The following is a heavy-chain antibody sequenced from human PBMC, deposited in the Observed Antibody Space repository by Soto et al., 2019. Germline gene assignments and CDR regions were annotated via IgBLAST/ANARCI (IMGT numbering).Heavy chain of an antibody. J-gene: IGHJ1*01. CDR2: INHSGST. CDR1: GGSFSGYY. CDR3: ASGSDGSGYGPEYFQH. D-gene: IGHD3-22*01. Sequence: PSETLSLTCAVYGGSFSGYYWSWIRQPPGKGLEWIGEINHSGSTNYNPSLKSRVTISVDTSKNQFSLKLSSVTAADTAVYYCASGSDGSGYGPEYFQHWGQGTLVTVSS. V-gene: IGHV4-34*01.